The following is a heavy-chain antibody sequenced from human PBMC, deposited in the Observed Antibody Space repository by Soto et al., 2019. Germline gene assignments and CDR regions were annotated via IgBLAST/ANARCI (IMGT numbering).Heavy chain of an antibody. CDR2: VYYGEST. CDR1: GGSISSSSYY. V-gene: IGHV4-39*01. J-gene: IGHJ4*02. CDR3: ARAREDDIVATIAFDY. Sequence: SETLSLTCTVSGGSISSSSYYWGWIRQPPGKGLEWIGNVYYGESTYYNPSLKSRVTISVETSKSQFSLKLSSVTAADTAVYYCARAREDDIVATIAFDYWGQGTQVNVSS. D-gene: IGHD5-12*01.